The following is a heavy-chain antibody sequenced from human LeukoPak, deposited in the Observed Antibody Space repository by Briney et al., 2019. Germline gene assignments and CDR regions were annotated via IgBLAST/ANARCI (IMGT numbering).Heavy chain of an antibody. Sequence: SLRLSCAASGFTLSSYGMHWVRQAPGKGLGWVAMIWYDGSNTYYADSVKGRFTISRDNSKNTLFLQMDSLRAEDTAVYYCARDRSTTHFDYWGQGTLVTVSS. CDR3: ARDRSTTHFDY. CDR1: GFTLSSYG. D-gene: IGHD5/OR15-5a*01. J-gene: IGHJ4*02. CDR2: IWYDGSNT. V-gene: IGHV3-33*01.